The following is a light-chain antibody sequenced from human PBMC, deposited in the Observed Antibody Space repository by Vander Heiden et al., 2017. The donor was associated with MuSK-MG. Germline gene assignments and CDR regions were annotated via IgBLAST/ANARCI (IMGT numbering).Light chain of an antibody. CDR1: QSVSSSY. CDR2: GAS. V-gene: IGKV3-20*01. J-gene: IGKJ4*01. CDR3: QQYRST. Sequence: EIVLTQSPGTLSLSPGERATLSCRASQSVSSSYLAWYQQKPGQAPRLLIYGASSRATGIPDRCSGSGSGTDFTLTISRLEPEDFAVYYCQQYRSTFGGGTKVEIK.